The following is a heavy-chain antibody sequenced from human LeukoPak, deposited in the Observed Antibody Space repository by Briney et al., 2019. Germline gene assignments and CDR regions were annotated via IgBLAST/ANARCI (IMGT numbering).Heavy chain of an antibody. J-gene: IGHJ4*02. CDR3: AKDQAPYYYDSSGYYCYFDY. Sequence: PGGSLRLSCAASGFTFSSYAMSWVRQAPGKGLEWVSAISGSGGSTYYADSVKGRFTISRDNSKNTLYLQMNSLRAEDTAVYYCAKDQAPYYYDSSGYYCYFDYRGQGTLVTVSS. CDR1: GFTFSSYA. V-gene: IGHV3-23*01. CDR2: ISGSGGST. D-gene: IGHD3-22*01.